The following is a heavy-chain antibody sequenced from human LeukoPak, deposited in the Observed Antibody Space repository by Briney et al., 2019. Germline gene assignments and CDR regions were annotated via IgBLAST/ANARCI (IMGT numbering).Heavy chain of an antibody. CDR1: GGSISSSSYY. Sequence: NPSETLSLTCTVSGGSISSSSYYWGWIRQPPGKGLEWIGYIYYSGSTNYNPSLKSRVTISVDTSKNQFSLKLSSVTAADTAVYYCARARGYSYGYFDYWGQGTLVTVSS. D-gene: IGHD5-18*01. CDR3: ARARGYSYGYFDY. J-gene: IGHJ4*02. CDR2: IYYSGST. V-gene: IGHV4-61*05.